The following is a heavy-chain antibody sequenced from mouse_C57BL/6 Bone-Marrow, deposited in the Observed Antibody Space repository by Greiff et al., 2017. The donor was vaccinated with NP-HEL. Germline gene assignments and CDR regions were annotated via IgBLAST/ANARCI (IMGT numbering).Heavy chain of an antibody. D-gene: IGHD2-3*01. V-gene: IGHV1-81*01. CDR2: IYPRSGNT. CDR3: ARPAYDGSRIAY. Sequence: QVQLQQSGAELARPGASVKLSCKASGYTFTSYGISWVKQRTGQGLEWIGEIYPRSGNTYYNVKFKGKATLTADKSSSTAYMELRSLTSEDSAVYFCARPAYDGSRIAYWGQGTLVTVSA. J-gene: IGHJ3*01. CDR1: GYTFTSYG.